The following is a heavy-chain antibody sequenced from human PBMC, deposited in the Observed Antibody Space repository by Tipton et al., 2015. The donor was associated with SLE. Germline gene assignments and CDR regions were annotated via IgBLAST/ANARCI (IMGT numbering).Heavy chain of an antibody. V-gene: IGHV3-23*01. CDR3: AKEAGCTTTSCLTRWDY. CDR2: ISAGGGVT. D-gene: IGHD2-2*01. Sequence: SLRLSCAGSGFIFSSYGMTWVRQAPGKGLEWVSTISAGGGVTRFADSVKGRFTISRDNSKNTVYLQLNSLRAEDTAMYYCAKEAGCTTTSCLTRWDYWGQGTLVTVSS. J-gene: IGHJ4*02. CDR1: GFIFSSYG.